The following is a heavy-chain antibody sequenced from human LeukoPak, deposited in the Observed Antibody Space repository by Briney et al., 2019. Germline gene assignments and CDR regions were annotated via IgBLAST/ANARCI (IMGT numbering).Heavy chain of an antibody. CDR1: GFTFSNYW. J-gene: IGHJ4*02. CDR2: TRQDGSEK. CDR3: ARELAGHYYGSGSSFDY. Sequence: GGSLRLSCAASGFTFSNYWMSWVRQAPGKGLEWVANTRQDGSEKYYVDSVKGRFTISRDNAKNSLYLQMNSLRAEETAVYYCARELAGHYYGSGSSFDYWGQGTLVTVSS. D-gene: IGHD3-10*01. V-gene: IGHV3-7*01.